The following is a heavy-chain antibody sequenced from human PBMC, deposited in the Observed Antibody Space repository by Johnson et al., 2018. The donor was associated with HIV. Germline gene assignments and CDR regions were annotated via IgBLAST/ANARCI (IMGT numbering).Heavy chain of an antibody. V-gene: IGHV3-30*19. CDR3: ARDLYHDAFDI. J-gene: IGHJ3*02. CDR2: ISYDGSNK. Sequence: VQLVESGGGVVQPGGSLRLSCAASGFTFSSYGMHWVRQAGKGLEWVAVISYDGSNKYYADSVKGRFTISRDNSKNTLYLQMNSLRAEDTAVYYCARDLYHDAFDIWGQGTMVTVSS. CDR1: GFTFSSYG. D-gene: IGHD2-2*01.